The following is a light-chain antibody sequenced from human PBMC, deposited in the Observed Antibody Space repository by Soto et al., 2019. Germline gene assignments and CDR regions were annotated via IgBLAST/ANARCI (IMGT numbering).Light chain of an antibody. CDR3: CSYAGSSTFGAV. J-gene: IGLJ7*01. V-gene: IGLV2-23*03. CDR1: SSDVGSYNL. Sequence: QAVVTQPASVSGSPGQSITISCTGTSSDVGSYNLVSWYQQHPGKAPKLMIYEGSKRPSGVSNRFSGSKSGNTASLTISGLQAEDEADYYCCSYAGSSTFGAVFGGGTQLTVL. CDR2: EGS.